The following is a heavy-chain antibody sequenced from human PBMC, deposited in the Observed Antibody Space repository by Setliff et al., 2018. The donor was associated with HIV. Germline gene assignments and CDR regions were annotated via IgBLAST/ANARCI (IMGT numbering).Heavy chain of an antibody. Sequence: ASVKVSCKASGYTFTNYGISWVRQAPGQGLEWMGWISAYNGNTNYAQKLQDRVTMTTDTSTSTAYMELRSLRSDDTAVYYCARILVGVDDAFDIWGQGAMVTVSS. J-gene: IGHJ3*02. CDR2: ISAYNGNT. CDR1: GYTFTNYG. CDR3: ARILVGVDDAFDI. D-gene: IGHD1-26*01. V-gene: IGHV1-18*01.